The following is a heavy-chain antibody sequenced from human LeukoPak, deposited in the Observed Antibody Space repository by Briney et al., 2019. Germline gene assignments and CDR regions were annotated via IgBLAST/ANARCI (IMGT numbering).Heavy chain of an antibody. CDR3: ARGTRDRFLEWSRDYYMDV. V-gene: IGHV1-2*02. D-gene: IGHD3-3*01. J-gene: IGHJ6*03. CDR2: INPNSGGT. Sequence: ASVKVSCKASGYTFTGYYMHWVRQAPGQGLEWMGWINPNSGGTNYAQKFQGRVTMTRDTSISTAYMELSRLRSDDTAVDYCARGTRDRFLEWSRDYYMDVWGKGTTVTVSS. CDR1: GYTFTGYY.